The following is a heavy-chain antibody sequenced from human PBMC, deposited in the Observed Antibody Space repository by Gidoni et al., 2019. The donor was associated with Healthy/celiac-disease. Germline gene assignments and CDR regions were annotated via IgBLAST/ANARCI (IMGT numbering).Heavy chain of an antibody. V-gene: IGHV1-3*01. J-gene: IGHJ3*02. D-gene: IGHD3-16*02. Sequence: QVQLVQSGAEVKKPGASVKVSCKAYGYTFTSYDMHWVRQAPGQRLDWMGWINAGNGNTKYSQMFQGRVTITRDTSASTAYMELSSLRSEDTAVYYCARGGVLRYYDYVWGSYRLVSDAFDIWGQGTMVIVSS. CDR2: INAGNGNT. CDR3: ARGGVLRYYDYVWGSYRLVSDAFDI. CDR1: GYTFTSYD.